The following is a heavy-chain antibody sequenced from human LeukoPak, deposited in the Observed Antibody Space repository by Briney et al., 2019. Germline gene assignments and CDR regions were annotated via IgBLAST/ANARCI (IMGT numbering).Heavy chain of an antibody. CDR3: ARVAGWHWFDP. CDR1: GGTFSSYA. V-gene: IGHV1-69*13. CDR2: IIPIFGTA. J-gene: IGHJ5*02. Sequence: ASVKVSCKASGGTFSSYAISWVRQAPGQGLEWMGGIIPIFGTANYAQKFQGRVTITADESTSTAYMELSSLRSDDTAVYYCARVAGWHWFDPWGQGTLVTVSS. D-gene: IGHD6-19*01.